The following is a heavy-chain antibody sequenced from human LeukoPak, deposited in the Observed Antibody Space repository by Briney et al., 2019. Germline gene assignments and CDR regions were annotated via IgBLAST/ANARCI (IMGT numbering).Heavy chain of an antibody. Sequence: GGSLRLSCAASGFTFDDYAMHWVRQAPGEGLEWVSGISWNSGSIGYADSVKGRFTISRDNAKNSLYLQMNSLRAEDTALYYCAKGDGSGSYYNAHAFDYWGQGTLVTVSS. D-gene: IGHD3-10*01. J-gene: IGHJ4*02. CDR3: AKGDGSGSYYNAHAFDY. CDR1: GFTFDDYA. V-gene: IGHV3-9*01. CDR2: ISWNSGSI.